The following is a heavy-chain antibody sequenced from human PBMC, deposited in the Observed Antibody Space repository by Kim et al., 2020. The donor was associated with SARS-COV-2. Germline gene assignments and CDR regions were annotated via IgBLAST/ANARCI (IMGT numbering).Heavy chain of an antibody. Sequence: SETLSLTCTVYGGSFSGYYWSWICQPQGKGLEWIGVIYHSGTTKYNPSLKRRVTISVYTYKNQFSLKLSSVTAADTAVYFCARSRYHSPGSSWVRFDSWGQGTLVTVSS. D-gene: IGHD6-13*01. V-gene: IGHV4-34*01. J-gene: IGHJ5*01. CDR3: ARSRYHSPGSSWVRFDS. CDR1: GGSFSGYY. CDR2: IYHSGTT.